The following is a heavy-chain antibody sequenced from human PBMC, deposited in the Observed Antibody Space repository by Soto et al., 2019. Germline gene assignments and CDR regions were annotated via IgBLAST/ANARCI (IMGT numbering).Heavy chain of an antibody. CDR2: ISGSGGST. V-gene: IGHV3-23*01. CDR1: GFAFSSYA. Sequence: LRLSCAASGFAFSSYAMIWVRQAPLKGLEWVSAISGSGGSTYYAYSVKGRFTVSRDNSKNTLYLQINSLRAEDTAVYYCAKDHGYYDFWSGYYEGNHPTDYYYGMDVWGQGTTVTVSS. CDR3: AKDHGYYDFWSGYYEGNHPTDYYYGMDV. D-gene: IGHD3-3*01. J-gene: IGHJ6*02.